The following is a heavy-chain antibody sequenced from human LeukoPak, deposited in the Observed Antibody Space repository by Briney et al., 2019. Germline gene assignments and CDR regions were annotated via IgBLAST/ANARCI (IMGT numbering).Heavy chain of an antibody. CDR3: ARVGGDTAMPFDI. J-gene: IGHJ3*02. CDR1: GYTFTGYY. V-gene: IGHV7-4-1*02. Sequence: ASVKVSCKASGYTFTGYYMHWVRQAPGQGLEWMGWINTNTGNPTYAQGFTGRFVFSLDTSVSTAYLQISSLKAEDTAVYYCARVGGDTAMPFDIWGQGTMVTVSS. CDR2: INTNTGNP. D-gene: IGHD5-18*01.